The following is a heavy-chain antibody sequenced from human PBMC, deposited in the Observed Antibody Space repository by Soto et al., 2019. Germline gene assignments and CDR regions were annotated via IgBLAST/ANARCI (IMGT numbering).Heavy chain of an antibody. J-gene: IGHJ5*02. CDR2: IYHSGST. D-gene: IGHD3-3*01. V-gene: IGHV4-38-2*02. Sequence: SETLSLTCTVSGYSISSGYYWGWIRQPPGKGLEWIGSIYHSGSTYYNPSLKSRVTISVDTSKNQFSLKLISVTAADTAVYYCARAKLRFLELEFDPWGQGTLVTVSS. CDR1: GYSISSGYY. CDR3: ARAKLRFLELEFDP.